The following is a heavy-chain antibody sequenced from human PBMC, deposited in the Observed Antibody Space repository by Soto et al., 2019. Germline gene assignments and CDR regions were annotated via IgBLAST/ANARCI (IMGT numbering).Heavy chain of an antibody. CDR2: INPNSGGT. CDR1: GYTFTGYY. CDR3: ARGGSSSLDY. J-gene: IGHJ4*02. D-gene: IGHD6-6*01. Sequence: QVQLVQSGAEVKKPGASVKVSCKASGYTFTGYYMHWVRQAPGQGREWMGWINPNSGGTTYAQKFQGRVTVTRDTSISTAYMELSSLRSDDTAVYYCARGGSSSLDYWGQGTLVTVSS. V-gene: IGHV1-2*02.